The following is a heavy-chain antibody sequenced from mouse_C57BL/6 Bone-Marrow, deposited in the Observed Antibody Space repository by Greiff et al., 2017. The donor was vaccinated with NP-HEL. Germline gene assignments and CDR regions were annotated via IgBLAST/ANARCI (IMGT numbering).Heavy chain of an antibody. D-gene: IGHD1-3*01. V-gene: IGHV5-9*01. Sequence: EVMLVESGGGLVKPGGSLKLSCAASGFTFISYTMSWVRQTPEKRLEWVATISGGGGNTYYPDSVKGRFTISRDNAKNTLYLQMSSLRSEDTALYYCARQKYPDYWGQGTTLTVSS. J-gene: IGHJ2*01. CDR3: ARQKYPDY. CDR2: ISGGGGNT. CDR1: GFTFISYT.